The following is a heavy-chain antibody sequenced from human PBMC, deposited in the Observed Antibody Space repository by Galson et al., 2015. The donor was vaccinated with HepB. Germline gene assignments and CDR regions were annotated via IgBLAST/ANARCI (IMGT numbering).Heavy chain of an antibody. CDR3: ARGSRCGGDCSDDAFDI. J-gene: IGHJ3*02. D-gene: IGHD2-21*01. CDR2: IYYSGST. CDR1: GGSISSYY. V-gene: IGHV4-59*01. Sequence: ETLSLTCTVSGGSISSYYWSWIRQPPGKGLEWIGYIYYSGSTNYNPSLKSRVTISVDTSKNQFSLKLSSVTAADTAVYYCARGSRCGGDCSDDAFDIWGQGTMVTVSS.